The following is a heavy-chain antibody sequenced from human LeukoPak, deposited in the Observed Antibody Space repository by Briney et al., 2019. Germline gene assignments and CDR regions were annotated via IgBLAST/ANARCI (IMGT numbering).Heavy chain of an antibody. CDR2: IYYSGSS. D-gene: IGHD3-10*01. J-gene: IGHJ5*02. CDR3: ARRTYDYYGSGSLNWFDP. V-gene: IGHV4-39*01. Sequence: PSETLSLTCTVSGGSISSSSYYWGWIRQPPGKGREWIGSIYYSGSSYYNPSLKIRVTISVDTSKNQFSMKLSSVPAADTAVYYCARRTYDYYGSGSLNWFDPWGQGTLVTVSS. CDR1: GGSISSSSYY.